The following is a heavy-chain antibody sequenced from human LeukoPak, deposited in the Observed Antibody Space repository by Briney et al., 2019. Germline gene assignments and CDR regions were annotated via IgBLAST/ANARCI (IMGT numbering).Heavy chain of an antibody. CDR1: GGSISSRGYY. D-gene: IGHD3-16*02. J-gene: IGHJ4*02. CDR2: IYYSGST. CDR3: ARIMITFGGVIVPHPYYFDY. V-gene: IGHV4-31*03. Sequence: SETLSLTCTVSGGSISSRGYYWSWIRQHRGKGLEWIGYIYYSGSTYYNPSLKSRVTISVDTSKNQFSLKLSSVTAADTAVYYCARIMITFGGVIVPHPYYFDYWGQGTLVTVSS.